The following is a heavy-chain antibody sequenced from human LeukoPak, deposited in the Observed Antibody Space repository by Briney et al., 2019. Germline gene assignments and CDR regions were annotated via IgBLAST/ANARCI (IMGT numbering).Heavy chain of an antibody. CDR2: FHQSVST. J-gene: IGHJ1*01. CDR1: GDSISSDKW. Sequence: SETLSLTCAVSGDSISSDKWWSWVRQPPGKGLEYIGEFHQSVSTNYNPSLKSRLTISVDKSKNQFSLKLSSVTAADTAVYYCAGSYYYDSSGYGYFQHWGQGTLVTVSS. D-gene: IGHD3-22*01. CDR3: AGSYYYDSSGYGYFQH. V-gene: IGHV4-4*02.